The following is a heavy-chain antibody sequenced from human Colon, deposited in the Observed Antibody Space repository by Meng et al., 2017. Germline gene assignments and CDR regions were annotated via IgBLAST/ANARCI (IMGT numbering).Heavy chain of an antibody. CDR1: GFTFSAFW. CDR3: VASTSY. Sequence: EVQLVESGGGLIQPGGSLRLSCAASGFTFSAFWMRWVRQAPGKGLVWVSRMNGDGSITTYADSVKGRFTVSRDNAKNTLYLQMNSLRAEDTAVYYCVASTSYWGQGTLVTVSS. CDR2: MNGDGSIT. J-gene: IGHJ4*02. V-gene: IGHV3-74*01. D-gene: IGHD2-2*01.